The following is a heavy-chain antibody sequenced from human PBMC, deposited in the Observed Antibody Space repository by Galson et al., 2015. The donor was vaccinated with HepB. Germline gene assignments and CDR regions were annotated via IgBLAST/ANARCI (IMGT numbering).Heavy chain of an antibody. CDR1: GFTFSSYS. J-gene: IGHJ2*01. V-gene: IGHV3-21*01. CDR3: ARDRGYYGSGSYYNGNWYFVV. Sequence: SLRLSCAASGFTFSSYSMNWVRQAPGKGLEWVSSISRSSSYIYYADSVKGRFTISRDNAKNSLYLQMNSLRAEDTAVYYCARDRGYYGSGSYYNGNWYFVVWGRGTLVTGSS. CDR2: ISRSSSYI. D-gene: IGHD3-10*01.